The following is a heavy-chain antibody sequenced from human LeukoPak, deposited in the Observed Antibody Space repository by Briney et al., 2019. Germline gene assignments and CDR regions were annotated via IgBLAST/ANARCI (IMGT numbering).Heavy chain of an antibody. CDR2: ISSSEGST. Sequence: PGGSLRLSCAASGFIFSNYVMSWVRQAPGKGLEWVSAISSSEGSTWYADSVKGRFTISRDNYKNTLYLQMNSLRAEDTAVYYCAKLLSGYCSRTSCLNWFDSWGQGTLVTVSS. CDR1: GFIFSNYV. V-gene: IGHV3-23*01. D-gene: IGHD2-2*01. J-gene: IGHJ5*01. CDR3: AKLLSGYCSRTSCLNWFDS.